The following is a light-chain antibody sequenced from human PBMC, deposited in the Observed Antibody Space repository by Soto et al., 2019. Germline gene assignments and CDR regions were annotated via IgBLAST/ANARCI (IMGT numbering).Light chain of an antibody. J-gene: IGKJ2*01. V-gene: IGKV3-20*01. CDR2: GAS. Sequence: PGERASLSCRASQSVSSSYLAWYQQRPGQAPRLLIYGASSRATGIPDRFSGSGSGTDFSLTISRLEPEDSAVYYCQQYGSSPYTFGQGTKLEIK. CDR3: QQYGSSPYT. CDR1: QSVSSSY.